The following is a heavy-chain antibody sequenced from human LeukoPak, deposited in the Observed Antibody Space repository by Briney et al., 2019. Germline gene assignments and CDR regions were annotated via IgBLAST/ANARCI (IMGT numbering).Heavy chain of an antibody. CDR3: AREYCSGGSCYYAGIFDY. D-gene: IGHD2-15*01. Sequence: SQTLSLTCTVSGGSISSGGYYWSWIRQHPGKGLEWIGYINYSGSTYYNPSLKSRVTISVDTSKNQFSLKLSSVTAADTAVYYCAREYCSGGSCYYAGIFDYWGQGTLVTVSS. CDR1: GGSISSGGYY. CDR2: INYSGST. J-gene: IGHJ4*02. V-gene: IGHV4-31*03.